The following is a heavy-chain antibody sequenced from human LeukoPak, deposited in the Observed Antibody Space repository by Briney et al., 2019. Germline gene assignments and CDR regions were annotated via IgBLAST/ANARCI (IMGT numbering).Heavy chain of an antibody. V-gene: IGHV1-18*04. CDR2: ISAYNGNT. CDR3: AGGDPYSSSWYSEYFQH. J-gene: IGHJ1*01. Sequence: GASVKVSCKASGYTFTSYGISWVRQAPGQGLEWMGWISAYNGNTNYAQKLQGRVTMTTDTSTSIAYMELRSLRSDDTAVYYCAGGDPYSSSWYSEYFQHWGQGTLVTVSS. D-gene: IGHD6-13*01. CDR1: GYTFTSYG.